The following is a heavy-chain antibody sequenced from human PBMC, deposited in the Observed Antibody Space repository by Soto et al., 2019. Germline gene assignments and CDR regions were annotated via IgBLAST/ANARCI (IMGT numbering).Heavy chain of an antibody. V-gene: IGHV4-30-2*01. CDR2: IYQSGVT. D-gene: IGHD6-25*01. CDR1: GDSYSISTSS. J-gene: IGHJ5*01. Sequence: SETLSLTCNMSGDSYSISTSSWSWIRQPPGKALQWIGFIYQSGVTSYNPSLASRISISLDRPTNQCSLKLKSVTAADTAVYFCAGMPYTSGLRFDPWGPGTLVTVSS. CDR3: AGMPYTSGLRFDP.